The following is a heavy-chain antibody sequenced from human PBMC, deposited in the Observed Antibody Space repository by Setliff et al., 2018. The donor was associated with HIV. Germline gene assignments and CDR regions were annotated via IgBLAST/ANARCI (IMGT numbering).Heavy chain of an antibody. J-gene: IGHJ3*02. Sequence: GGSLRLSCAVSGFTLSTFSMSWVRQAPGKGLEWVSYISGDTRIIYYVDSVEGRFTISRDNADNSLYLQMNSLRAEDTAVYYCARYALAVPGYHNAFDIWGQGTMVTVSS. D-gene: IGHD6-19*01. CDR2: ISGDTRII. CDR1: GFTLSTFS. CDR3: ARYALAVPGYHNAFDI. V-gene: IGHV3-48*01.